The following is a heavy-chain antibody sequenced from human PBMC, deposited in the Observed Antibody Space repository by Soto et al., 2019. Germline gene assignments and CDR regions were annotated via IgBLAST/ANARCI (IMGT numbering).Heavy chain of an antibody. V-gene: IGHV4-59*01. D-gene: IGHD3-10*01. J-gene: IGHJ4*02. Sequence: SETLSLTCTVSGVSISSYYWSWIRQPPGKGLEWIGYIYYSGSTNYNPSLKSRVTISVDTYKNQFSLKLSSVTAADTAVYYCAREIRHYYGSGSDYFDYWGQGTLVTVSS. CDR2: IYYSGST. CDR3: AREIRHYYGSGSDYFDY. CDR1: GVSISSYY.